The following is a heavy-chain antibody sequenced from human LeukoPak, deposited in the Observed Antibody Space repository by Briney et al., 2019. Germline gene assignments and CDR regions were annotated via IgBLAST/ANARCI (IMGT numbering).Heavy chain of an antibody. CDR1: GFTFSSYW. J-gene: IGHJ4*02. Sequence: PGGSLRLSCAASGFTFSSYWMSWVRQAPGKGLEWVANIKQDGSEKYYVDSVKGRFTISRDNSKNTLYLQMNSLRAEDTAVYFCASNGIVATAIDYWGQGTLVTVSS. CDR2: IKQDGSEK. V-gene: IGHV3-7*01. CDR3: ASNGIVATAIDY. D-gene: IGHD5-12*01.